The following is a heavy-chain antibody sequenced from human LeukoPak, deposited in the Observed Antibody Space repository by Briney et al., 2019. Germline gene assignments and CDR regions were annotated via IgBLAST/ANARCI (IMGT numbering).Heavy chain of an antibody. D-gene: IGHD2-2*02. CDR1: GGSISSSSYY. Sequence: SETLSLTCTVSGGSISSSSYYWGWIRQPPGKGLEWIGSIYYSGSTYYNPSLKSRVTISVDTSKNQFSLKLSSVTAADTAVYYCARREIVVVPAAILCGWFDPWGQGTLVTVSS. CDR3: ARREIVVVPAAILCGWFDP. J-gene: IGHJ5*02. CDR2: IYYSGST. V-gene: IGHV4-39*01.